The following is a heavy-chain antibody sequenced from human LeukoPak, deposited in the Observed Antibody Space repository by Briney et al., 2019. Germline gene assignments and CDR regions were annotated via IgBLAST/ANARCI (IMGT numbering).Heavy chain of an antibody. CDR2: IYYSGST. D-gene: IGHD2-15*01. CDR3: ARGDISWFDP. J-gene: IGHJ5*02. Sequence: PSETLSLTCTVSGGSIGSPYWSWIRQPPGKGLEWIGYIYYSGSTNYNPSPKSRVTISVDTSKNQFSLKLSSVTAADTAVYYCARGDISWFDPWGQGTLVTVSS. CDR1: GGSIGSPY. V-gene: IGHV4-59*11.